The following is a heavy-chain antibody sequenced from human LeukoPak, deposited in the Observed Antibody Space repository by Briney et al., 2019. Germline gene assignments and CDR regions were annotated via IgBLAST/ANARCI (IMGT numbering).Heavy chain of an antibody. V-gene: IGHV3-7*03. CDR2: IKLDGSEK. D-gene: IGHD2-21*01. Sequence: SGGSLRLSCVASGFTFGKYWMSWVRQAPGKGLEWVANIKLDGSEKNYVDSVKGRFTISRDNTKNSLYLQMNSLRAEDTAVYYCASPQGLPWGGQGTLVTVSS. CDR3: ASPQGLPW. J-gene: IGHJ4*02. CDR1: GFTFGKYW.